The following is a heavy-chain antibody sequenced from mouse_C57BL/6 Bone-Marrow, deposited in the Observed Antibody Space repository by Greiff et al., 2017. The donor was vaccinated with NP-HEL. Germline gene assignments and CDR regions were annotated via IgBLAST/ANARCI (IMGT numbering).Heavy chain of an antibody. Sequence: VQLQQSGPELVKPGASVKISCKASGYSFTSYYIHWVKQRPGQGLEWIGWIYPGSGNTKYNEKFKGKATLTADTSSITAYMQLSSLTSDDSAVYYCARTYYDYTGYFDVWGTGTTVTVSS. D-gene: IGHD2-4*01. V-gene: IGHV1-66*01. CDR1: GYSFTSYY. J-gene: IGHJ1*03. CDR3: ARTYYDYTGYFDV. CDR2: IYPGSGNT.